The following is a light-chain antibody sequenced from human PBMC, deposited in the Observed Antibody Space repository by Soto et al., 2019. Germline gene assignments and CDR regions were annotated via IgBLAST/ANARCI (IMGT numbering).Light chain of an antibody. CDR2: DAS. J-gene: IGKJ5*01. CDR1: QSVGNF. CDR3: QKRIRGFT. Sequence: EIVLTQSPATLSLSPGERATLSCRTSQSVGNFLAWYQQRPGQAPRLLVYDASNRATGTPARFSGSGSGTDFTLTITSLEPEDFADYYCQKRIRGFTFGQGTRLEIK. V-gene: IGKV3-11*01.